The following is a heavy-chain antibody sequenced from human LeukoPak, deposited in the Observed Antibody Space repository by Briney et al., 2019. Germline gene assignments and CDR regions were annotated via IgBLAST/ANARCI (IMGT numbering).Heavy chain of an antibody. Sequence: ASVKVSCKASGYIFRNFGIAWDRQAPGQGPEWMGWINPSNGDSNYVEKFQGRLNMTTTTSTSTVYMELRSLRSDDTAVYFCARDYGSGQLDYWGQGTLVSVSS. V-gene: IGHV1-18*01. CDR3: ARDYGSGQLDY. D-gene: IGHD6-19*01. J-gene: IGHJ4*02. CDR2: INPSNGDS. CDR1: GYIFRNFG.